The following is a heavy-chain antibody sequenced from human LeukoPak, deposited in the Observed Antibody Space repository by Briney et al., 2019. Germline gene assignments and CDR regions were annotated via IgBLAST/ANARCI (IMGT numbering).Heavy chain of an antibody. V-gene: IGHV3-23*01. CDR3: ARDRLLEDRDYSYYYYMDV. J-gene: IGHJ6*03. Sequence: PGGSLRLSCAASGFTFRDYGMSWVRQAPGKGLEWVSSINTEGVNTHYSDSVKGRFTISRDNSKNTLYLQMNSLRAEDTAVYHCARDRLLEDRDYSYYYYMDVWGKGTTVTVSS. CDR2: INTEGVNT. D-gene: IGHD1-1*01. CDR1: GFTFRDYG.